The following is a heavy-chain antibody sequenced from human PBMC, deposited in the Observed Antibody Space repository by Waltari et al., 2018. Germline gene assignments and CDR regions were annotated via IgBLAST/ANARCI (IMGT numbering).Heavy chain of an antibody. CDR1: GASISSSNYY. D-gene: IGHD4-17*01. CDR2: MFNGGSP. J-gene: IGHJ5*02. Sequence: QLQLQESGPGLVKPSETLSLTCSVSGASISSSNYYWGWIRQPPGKGRGWIGSMFNGGSPYYTPSLKGRVTISVDTSKNQFSRRLNSVTAADTAIYYCARHGYSGGWFDPWGQGTLVTVSS. V-gene: IGHV4-39*01. CDR3: ARHGYSGGWFDP.